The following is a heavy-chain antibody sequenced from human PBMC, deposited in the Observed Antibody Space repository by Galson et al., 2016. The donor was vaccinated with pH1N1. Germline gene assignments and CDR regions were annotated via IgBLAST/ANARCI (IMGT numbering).Heavy chain of an antibody. Sequence: QSGAEVTKPGESLKISCKGSGYRFPSSWIGWVRQMPGKGLEWMGIIYLGGSLIRYRPSFQGQVTIPADKSVNIVYLEWVSLKASDTAMYYCARQNDYGDYRGDAFDSWGQGTMVTVSS. J-gene: IGHJ3*02. CDR2: IYLGGSLI. D-gene: IGHD4-17*01. CDR1: GYRFPSSW. V-gene: IGHV5-51*01. CDR3: ARQNDYGDYRGDAFDS.